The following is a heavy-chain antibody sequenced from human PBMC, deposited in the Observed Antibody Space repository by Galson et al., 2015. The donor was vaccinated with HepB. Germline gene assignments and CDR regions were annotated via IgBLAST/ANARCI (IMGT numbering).Heavy chain of an antibody. CDR3: ARGSESLYIVVVPAAPDY. J-gene: IGHJ4*02. V-gene: IGHV3-30*04. Sequence: SLRLSCAASGFTFSSYAMHWVRQAPGTGLECVAVISYDGNNKYYADSVKGRFTISRDNSKNTLYLQMNSLRAEDTAVYYCARGSESLYIVVVPAAPDYWGQGILVTASS. D-gene: IGHD2-2*01. CDR1: GFTFSSYA. CDR2: ISYDGNNK.